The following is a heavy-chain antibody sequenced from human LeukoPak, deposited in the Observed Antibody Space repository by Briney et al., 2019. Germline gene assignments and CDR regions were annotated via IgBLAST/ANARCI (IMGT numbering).Heavy chain of an antibody. CDR1: GYTFTSYG. CDR2: ISAYNGNT. J-gene: IGHJ4*02. D-gene: IGHD2-21*01. V-gene: IGHV1-18*01. Sequence: ASVKVSCKASGYTFTSYGISWVRQAPGQGLEWMGWISAYNGNTNYAQKLQGRVTMTTDTSTSTAYMELRSLRSDDTAVYYCAKTVDTAMVIDCGGDCYPPYYFDYWGQGTLVTVSS. CDR3: AKTVDTAMVIDCGGDCYPPYYFDY.